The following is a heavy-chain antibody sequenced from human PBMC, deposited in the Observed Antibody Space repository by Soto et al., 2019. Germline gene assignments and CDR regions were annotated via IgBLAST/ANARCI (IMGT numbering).Heavy chain of an antibody. CDR2: IYYSGST. V-gene: IGHV4-59*08. J-gene: IGHJ4*02. CDR1: GGSISSYY. CDR3: ARRYGSSFDY. Sequence: QVQLQESGPGLVKPSETLSLTCTVPGGSISSYYWSWIRQPPGKGLEWIGYIYYSGSTNYNPSLKSRVTISVDTSKNQFSLKLSSVPAADTAVYYCARRYGSSFDYWGQGTLVTVSS. D-gene: IGHD6-13*01.